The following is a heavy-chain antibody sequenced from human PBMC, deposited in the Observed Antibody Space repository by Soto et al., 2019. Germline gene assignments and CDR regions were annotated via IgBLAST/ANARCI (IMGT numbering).Heavy chain of an antibody. CDR3: ARDKWLRF. D-gene: IGHD5-12*01. Sequence: QVQLQQWGAGLLKPSETLSLTCAVYGGSFSGYYWSWIRQPPGKGLEWIGEINHSGSTNYNPSLKSRVTISVDTSKNQFSLKLSSVTAADTAVYYCARDKWLRFWGQGTLVTVSS. CDR1: GGSFSGYY. J-gene: IGHJ4*02. V-gene: IGHV4-34*01. CDR2: INHSGST.